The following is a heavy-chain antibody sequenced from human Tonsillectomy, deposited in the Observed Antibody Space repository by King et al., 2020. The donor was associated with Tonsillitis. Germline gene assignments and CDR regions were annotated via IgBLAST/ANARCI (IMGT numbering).Heavy chain of an antibody. CDR3: ARGGLLKDYVDY. V-gene: IGHV3-7*01. J-gene: IGHJ4*02. CDR1: GFSFSRFW. CDR2: IKQDGSEK. D-gene: IGHD1-26*01. Sequence: VQLVESGGGLVQPGGSLRLSCAASGFSFSRFWMSWVRQAPGKGLEWVANIKQDGSEKHYVDSVKGRFTISRDNAKNSLYLQMNSLRAEDTAVYYCARGGLLKDYVDYWGQGTLVTVSS.